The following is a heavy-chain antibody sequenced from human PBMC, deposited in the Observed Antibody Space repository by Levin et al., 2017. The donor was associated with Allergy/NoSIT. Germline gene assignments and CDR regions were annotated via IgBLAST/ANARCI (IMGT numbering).Heavy chain of an antibody. J-gene: IGHJ4*02. V-gene: IGHV3-7*01. CDR2: IKPDGSEK. CDR3: VSDTWGTLFDS. CDR1: GFTFSSYW. Sequence: GGSLRLSCVASGFTFSSYWMSWVRQAPGKGLECVAKIKPDGSEKSYVDSVKGRFAISRDNAKNSLYLQMNSLRVEDTAVYYCVSDTWGTLFDSWGQGSLLTVSS. D-gene: IGHD1-7*01.